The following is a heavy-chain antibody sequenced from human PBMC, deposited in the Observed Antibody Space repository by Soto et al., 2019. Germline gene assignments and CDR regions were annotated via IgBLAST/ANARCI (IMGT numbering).Heavy chain of an antibody. J-gene: IGHJ6*02. CDR2: IMPIFRAP. CDR1: GGAFSDYA. V-gene: IGHV1-69*13. CDR3: ASWLKGPNIGNYYYGMDV. D-gene: IGHD2-8*01. Sequence: ASVKVSCKASGGAFSDYAFSWVRQAPGQGLEWLGGIMPIFRAPDYAQKFQGRVTITADEFTRTAYMEMNSLRSEDTAVYYCASWLKGPNIGNYYYGMDVWGQGTTVTVSS.